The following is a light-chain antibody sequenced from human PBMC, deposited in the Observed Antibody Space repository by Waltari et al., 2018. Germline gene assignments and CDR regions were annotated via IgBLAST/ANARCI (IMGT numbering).Light chain of an antibody. CDR3: QQYGSSPYT. V-gene: IGKV3-20*01. CDR1: QSVTSSY. CDR2: GAS. J-gene: IGKJ2*01. Sequence: ETVLPQSPVTLSFSPAETATLSCRASQSVTSSYLAWYQQKPEQAPRLLIYGASSRAPGIPDRFSGSGSGTDFTLTISRLEPGDFAVYYCQQYGSSPYTFGQGTKLEIK.